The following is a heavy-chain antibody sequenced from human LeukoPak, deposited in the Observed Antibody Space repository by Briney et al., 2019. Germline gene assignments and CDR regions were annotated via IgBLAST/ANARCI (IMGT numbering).Heavy chain of an antibody. CDR2: IYYSGST. CDR1: GGSISSYY. J-gene: IGHJ3*02. V-gene: IGHV4-59*01. Sequence: PSETLSLTCTVSGGSISSYYWSWIRQPPGKGLEWIGYIYYSGSTNYNPSLKSRVTISVDTSKNQFSLKLSSVTAADTAVYYCARGLGEVEMATYDAFDIWGQGTMVTVSS. D-gene: IGHD5-24*01. CDR3: ARGLGEVEMATYDAFDI.